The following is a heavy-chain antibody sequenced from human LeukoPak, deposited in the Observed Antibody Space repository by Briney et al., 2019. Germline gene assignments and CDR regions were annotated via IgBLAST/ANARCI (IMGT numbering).Heavy chain of an antibody. J-gene: IGHJ5*02. Sequence: SETLSLTCAVYGGSFSGYYWSWIRQPPGKGLEWIGEINHSGSTNYSPSLKSRVTISVDTSKNQFSLKLSSVTAADTAVYYCARGKNHWVVVPAAMGGWFDPWGQGTLVTVSS. CDR3: ARGKNHWVVVPAAMGGWFDP. V-gene: IGHV4-34*01. CDR1: GGSFSGYY. D-gene: IGHD2-2*01. CDR2: INHSGST.